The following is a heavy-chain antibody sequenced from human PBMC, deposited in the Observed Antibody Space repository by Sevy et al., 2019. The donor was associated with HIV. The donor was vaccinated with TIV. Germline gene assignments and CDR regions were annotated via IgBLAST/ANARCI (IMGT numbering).Heavy chain of an antibody. CDR3: TSGADCSNGVCYPRGFDP. CDR2: IVPVFGTS. D-gene: IGHD2-8*01. V-gene: IGHV1-69*13. CDR1: GGTLTNYA. J-gene: IGHJ5*02. Sequence: ASVKVSCKASGGTLTNYAISWVRQAPGQGLEWMGEIVPVFGTSYHARSFQGRVTITADESTSTAYMELRSLRSEDTAVYYCTSGADCSNGVCYPRGFDPWGQGTLVTVSS.